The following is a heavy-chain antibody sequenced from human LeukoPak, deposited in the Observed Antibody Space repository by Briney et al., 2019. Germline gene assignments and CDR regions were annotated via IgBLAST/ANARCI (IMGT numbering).Heavy chain of an antibody. V-gene: IGHV3-23*01. CDR1: GFTFSSYA. CDR3: AKRSGYSSGWYVRDTFDY. D-gene: IGHD6-19*01. CDR2: ISGSGGST. Sequence: GGSLRLSCAASGFTFSSYAMSWVRQAPGKGLEWVSAISGSGGSTYYADSVKGRFTISRDNSKNTLYLQMNSLRAEDTAVYYCAKRSGYSSGWYVRDTFDYWGQGTLVTVSS. J-gene: IGHJ4*02.